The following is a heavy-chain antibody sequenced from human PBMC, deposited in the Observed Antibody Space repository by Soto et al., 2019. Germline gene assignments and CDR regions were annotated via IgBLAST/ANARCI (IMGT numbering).Heavy chain of an antibody. CDR3: ARGANFYYDSSGYPSPTFDY. CDR2: ISYDGSNK. J-gene: IGHJ4*02. Sequence: SLRLSCAASGFTFSSYGMHWVRQAPGKGLEWVAVISYDGSNKYYADSVKGRFTISRDNSKNTLYLQMNSLRAEDTAVHYCARGANFYYDSSGYPSPTFDYWGQGTLVTVSS. V-gene: IGHV3-30*03. CDR1: GFTFSSYG. D-gene: IGHD3-22*01.